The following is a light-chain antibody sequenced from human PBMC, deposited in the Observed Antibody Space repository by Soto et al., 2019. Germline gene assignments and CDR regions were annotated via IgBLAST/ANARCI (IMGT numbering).Light chain of an antibody. V-gene: IGKV1-5*03. CDR2: KAC. Sequence: DIQMTQSPSTLSASVGHTVTITYRPSESINDWLAWYQQKSWKDPKLLIYKACSLESGVPSRFSGSGSGTEFSLTISRLQPDDFATYYCKQYKSSKTFGQGTKVDI. J-gene: IGKJ1*01. CDR3: KQYKSSKT. CDR1: ESINDW.